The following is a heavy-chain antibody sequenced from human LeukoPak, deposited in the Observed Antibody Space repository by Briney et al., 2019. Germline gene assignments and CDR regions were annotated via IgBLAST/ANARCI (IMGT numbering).Heavy chain of an antibody. D-gene: IGHD1-26*01. Sequence: GGSLRLSCAASGFTFSSYSMNWVRQAPGKGLEWVSSISSSSSYIYYADSVKGRFTISRDNAKNSLYLQMNSLRAEDTAVYYCARDRGYSGSYLSAFDIWGQGTMVTVSS. CDR2: ISSSSSYI. J-gene: IGHJ3*02. CDR3: ARDRGYSGSYLSAFDI. V-gene: IGHV3-21*01. CDR1: GFTFSSYS.